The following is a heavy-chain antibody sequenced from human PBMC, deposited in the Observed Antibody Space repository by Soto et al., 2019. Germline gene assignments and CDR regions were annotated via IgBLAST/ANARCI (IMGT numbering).Heavy chain of an antibody. V-gene: IGHV1-69*01. CDR3: ARSQLELRVYYYYGMDV. Sequence: QVQLVQSEAEVKKPGSSVKVSCKASGGTFSSYAISWVRQAPGQGLEWMGGIIPIFGTANYAQKFQGRVTITADESTSTAYMELSSLRSEDTAVYYCARSQLELRVYYYYGMDVWGQGTTVTVSS. CDR2: IIPIFGTA. CDR1: GGTFSSYA. J-gene: IGHJ6*02. D-gene: IGHD1-7*01.